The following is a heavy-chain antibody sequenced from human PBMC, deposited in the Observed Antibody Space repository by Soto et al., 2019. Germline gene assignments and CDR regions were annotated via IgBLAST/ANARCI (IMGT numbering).Heavy chain of an antibody. V-gene: IGHV3-21*01. CDR2: ISSSSSYI. CDR3: ARVMRGIAAAGIYYFDY. Sequence: EVQLVESGGGLVKPGGSLRLSCAASGFTFSSYSMNWVRQAPGKGLEWVSSISSSSSYIYYADSVKGRFTISRDNAKNSLYLQMNSLRAEDKAVYYCARVMRGIAAAGIYYFDYWGQGTLVTVSS. D-gene: IGHD6-13*01. CDR1: GFTFSSYS. J-gene: IGHJ4*02.